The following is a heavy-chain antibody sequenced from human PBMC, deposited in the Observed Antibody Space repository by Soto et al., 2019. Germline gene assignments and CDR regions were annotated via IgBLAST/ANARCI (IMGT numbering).Heavy chain of an antibody. D-gene: IGHD3-22*01. Sequence: QVQLVQSGAEVKKPGSSVKVSCKASGGTFSNYALDWVRQAPGQGLEWMGGIIPIFGTVRHAQNFQGRVTITADESTATAYMELSSLRSEGSAMYYCATGGERDYYDTSGWRWGQGTLVTVSS. V-gene: IGHV1-69*12. CDR2: IIPIFGTV. CDR3: ATGGERDYYDTSGWR. J-gene: IGHJ1*01. CDR1: GGTFSNYA.